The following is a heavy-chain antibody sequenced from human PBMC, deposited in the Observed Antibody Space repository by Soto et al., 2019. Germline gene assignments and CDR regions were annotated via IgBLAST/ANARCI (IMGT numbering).Heavy chain of an antibody. CDR1: GGSIGTSAYY. Sequence: SQTLSLTCAVSGGSIGTSAYYWGWIRQAPGKGLEWIGSINHSGNTYLSPSLKDRVTMSVDTSKNSFSLKLRSATAADTGLYYCSRRAPEGFDPWGQGTLVTVSS. V-gene: IGHV4-39*01. J-gene: IGHJ5*02. CDR2: INHSGNT. CDR3: SRRAPEGFDP.